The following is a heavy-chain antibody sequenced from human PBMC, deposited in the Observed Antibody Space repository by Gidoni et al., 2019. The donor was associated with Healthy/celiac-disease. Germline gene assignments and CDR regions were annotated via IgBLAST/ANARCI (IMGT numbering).Heavy chain of an antibody. CDR2: ISGSGGST. CDR3: AKGTFLTTVVRDGYYFDY. Sequence: EVQLLESGGGLVQPGGSLSPSCAASGFTFSTYAWSWVRQAPGKGLEWVAAISGSGGSTYYADSVKGRFTIARDNSKNTLYLQMNSLRAEDTAVYYCAKGTFLTTVVRDGYYFDYWGQGTLVTVSS. V-gene: IGHV3-23*01. J-gene: IGHJ4*02. D-gene: IGHD4-17*01. CDR1: GFTFSTYA.